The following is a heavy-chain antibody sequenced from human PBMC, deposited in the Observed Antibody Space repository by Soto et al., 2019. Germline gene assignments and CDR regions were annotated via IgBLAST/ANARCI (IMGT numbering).Heavy chain of an antibody. J-gene: IGHJ4*02. V-gene: IGHV3-30-3*01. CDR2: ISYDGSNK. CDR3: ARAVGSADYFDY. D-gene: IGHD5-12*01. Sequence: GGSLRLSCAASGFTFSSYAMHWVRQAPGKWLEWVAVISYDGSNKYYADSVKGRFTISRDNSKNTLYPQMNSLRAEDTAVYYCARAVGSADYFDYWGQGXLVTVYS. CDR1: GFTFSSYA.